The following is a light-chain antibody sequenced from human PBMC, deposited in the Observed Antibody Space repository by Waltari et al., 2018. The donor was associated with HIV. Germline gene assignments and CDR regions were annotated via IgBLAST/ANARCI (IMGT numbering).Light chain of an antibody. Sequence: VLTQSPGTVSLSPGERATLSFRASQSVSRNYVAWYQHKPGQAPRLLIYGASNRAAGIPDRFSGSGSGTDFTLTISRLEPEDFAVYYCQQYGGSALFTFGPGTKVEIK. CDR1: QSVSRNY. J-gene: IGKJ3*01. CDR2: GAS. V-gene: IGKV3-20*01. CDR3: QQYGGSALFT.